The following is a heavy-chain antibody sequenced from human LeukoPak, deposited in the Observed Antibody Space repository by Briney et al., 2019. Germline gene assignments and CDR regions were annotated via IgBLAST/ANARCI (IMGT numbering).Heavy chain of an antibody. CDR1: GFTFSSYG. Sequence: SGGSLRLSCAAPGFTFSSYGMHWVRQAPGKGLEWVAVIWYDGSNKYYADSVKGRFTISRDNSKNTLYLQMNSLRAEDTAVYYCASGYDSSGGAFDIWGQGTMVTVSS. J-gene: IGHJ3*02. D-gene: IGHD3-22*01. CDR2: IWYDGSNK. V-gene: IGHV3-33*01. CDR3: ASGYDSSGGAFDI.